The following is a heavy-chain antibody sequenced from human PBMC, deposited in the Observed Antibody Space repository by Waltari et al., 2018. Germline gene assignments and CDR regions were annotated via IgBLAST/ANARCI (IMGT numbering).Heavy chain of an antibody. CDR1: GSIFTSYA. D-gene: IGHD2-2*01. V-gene: IGHV7-4-1*02. J-gene: IGHJ5*02. CDR2: NITSTGNP. CDR3: TREVVPAATIVVNWFDP. Sequence: QVQLVQSGSELKKPGASVKISCKASGSIFTSYAINWVRQAPGQGLELMGWNITSTGNPTYAQGFTGRFVFSLDTSVSTAYLEINNLKAEDTAVYYCTREVVPAATIVVNWFDPWGQGTLVTVSS.